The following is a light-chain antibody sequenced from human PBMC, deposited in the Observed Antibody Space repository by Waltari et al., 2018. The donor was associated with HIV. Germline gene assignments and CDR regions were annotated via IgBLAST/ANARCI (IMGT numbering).Light chain of an antibody. V-gene: IGLV1-44*01. Sequence: QSVLTQPPSASGTPGQRVTISCSGSSSNIGPNTVNWYQQLPRTAPKLLIFSNNQRPSGVPDLFSGSKSGTSASLAISGLQSEDDADYYCAAWDDSLNGHYVFGTGTKVTVL. J-gene: IGLJ1*01. CDR1: SSNIGPNT. CDR3: AAWDDSLNGHYV. CDR2: SNN.